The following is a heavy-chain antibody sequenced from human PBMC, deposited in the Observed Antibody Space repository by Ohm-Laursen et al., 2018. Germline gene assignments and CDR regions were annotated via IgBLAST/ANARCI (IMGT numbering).Heavy chain of an antibody. J-gene: IGHJ5*02. CDR1: GFTFGNYA. V-gene: IGHV3-7*01. D-gene: IGHD7-27*01. CDR2: LKQDGSEI. Sequence: SLRLSCAASGFTFGNYAMHWVRQAPGKGLEWVASLKQDGSEIYYVDSVKGRFTISRDNAKDSLYLQINSLRVEDTAVYYCGRGPRGINGGKSDRWGQGTLVTVSS. CDR3: GRGPRGINGGKSDR.